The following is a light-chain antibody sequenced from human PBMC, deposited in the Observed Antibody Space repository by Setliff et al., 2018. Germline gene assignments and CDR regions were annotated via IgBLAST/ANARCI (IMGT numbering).Light chain of an antibody. CDR1: SSNIGSNT. J-gene: IGLJ1*01. CDR2: SNN. CDR3: AAWDDSLNGHV. Sequence: QSVLTQPPSASVTPGQRVTISCSGSSSNIGSNTVNWYQQLPGTAPKLLIYSNNQRPSGVPDRFSGSESGTSASLAISGLQSEDEADYYCAAWDDSLNGHVFGTGTKVTVL. V-gene: IGLV1-44*01.